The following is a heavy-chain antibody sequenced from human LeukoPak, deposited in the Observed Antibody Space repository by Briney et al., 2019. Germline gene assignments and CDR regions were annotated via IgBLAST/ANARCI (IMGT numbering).Heavy chain of an antibody. CDR3: ARDLGRDNLYYFDS. D-gene: IGHD1-1*01. CDR1: GGSISSGDYY. CDR2: IYYSGST. V-gene: IGHV4-30-4*08. J-gene: IGHJ4*02. Sequence: PSQTLSLTCTVSGGSISSGDYYWSWIRQPPGKGLEWIGYIYYSGSTYYNPSLKSRVTISVDTSKNQFSLKLSSVTAADTAVYYCARDLGRDNLYYFDSWGQGTLVTVSS.